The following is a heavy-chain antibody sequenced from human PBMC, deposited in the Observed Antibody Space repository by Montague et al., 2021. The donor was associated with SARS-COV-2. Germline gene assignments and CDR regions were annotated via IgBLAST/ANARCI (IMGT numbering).Heavy chain of an antibody. CDR2: IRSSSSYI. J-gene: IGHJ6*02. V-gene: IGHV3-21*01. CDR3: ASGNRNYYYGMDV. D-gene: IGHD3-10*01. Sequence: SLRLSCAASGFTFSSYSMNWVRQAPGKGLEWVSSIRSSSSYIYYADSVRGRFTISRDNAKNSLYLQMNSLRAEDTAVYYCASGNRNYYYGMDVWGQGTTVTVSS. CDR1: GFTFSSYS.